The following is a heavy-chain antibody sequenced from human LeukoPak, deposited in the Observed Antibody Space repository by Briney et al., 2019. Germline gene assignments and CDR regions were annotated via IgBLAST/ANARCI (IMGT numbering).Heavy chain of an antibody. J-gene: IGHJ6*02. CDR2: ISGSGNST. CDR1: GFTFSNYA. V-gene: IGHV3-23*01. CDR3: AKDSCSTNCLGSGMDV. D-gene: IGHD2-2*01. Sequence: GGSLRLSCAASGFTFSNYAINWVRQAPGQGLDWVSGISGSGNSTYYADSVKGRLTISRDNSKNILYLQMRSLRVDDTAIYYCAKDSCSTNCLGSGMDVWGQGTTVTVSS.